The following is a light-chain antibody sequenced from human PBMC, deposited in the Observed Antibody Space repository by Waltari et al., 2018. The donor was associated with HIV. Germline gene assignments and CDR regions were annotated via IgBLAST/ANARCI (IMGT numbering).Light chain of an antibody. CDR3: QQLNSYPRT. Sequence: DIQLTQSPSFLSASVGDRVTIPCRASQGISSYLAWYQQKPGKAPKLLIYAASPLQSGVPSRFSGSGSGTEFTLTISSLQPEDFATYYCQQLNSYPRTFGPGTKVDIK. CDR2: AAS. V-gene: IGKV1-9*01. J-gene: IGKJ3*01. CDR1: QGISSY.